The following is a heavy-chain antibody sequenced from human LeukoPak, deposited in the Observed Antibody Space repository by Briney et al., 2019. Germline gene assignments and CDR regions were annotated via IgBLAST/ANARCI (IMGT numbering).Heavy chain of an antibody. CDR3: ASRNDILTGYVFDF. Sequence: SGTLSLTCTVSGGSVSSSIYYWGWIRQPPGKGLEWIGSIYYSGSTSYNPSLKSRVTISVDTSKNQFSLKLTSVTAADTAVYYCASRNDILTGYVFDFWGQGTLVTVSS. CDR2: IYYSGST. D-gene: IGHD3-9*01. J-gene: IGHJ4*02. V-gene: IGHV4-39*01. CDR1: GGSVSSSIYY.